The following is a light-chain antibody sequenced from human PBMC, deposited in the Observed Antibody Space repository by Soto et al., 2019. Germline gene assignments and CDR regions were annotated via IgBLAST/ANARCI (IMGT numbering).Light chain of an antibody. Sequence: EIVLTQSPATLSLSPGERATLSCRASQIVTTLLAWYQQKPGQAPKLLIYDASSRASGIPARFSGSGSGTDFTLTISSLQPEDFAVYYCQQRSNCPLTFGRGTKVEIK. V-gene: IGKV3-11*01. CDR1: QIVTTL. CDR2: DAS. CDR3: QQRSNCPLT. J-gene: IGKJ4*01.